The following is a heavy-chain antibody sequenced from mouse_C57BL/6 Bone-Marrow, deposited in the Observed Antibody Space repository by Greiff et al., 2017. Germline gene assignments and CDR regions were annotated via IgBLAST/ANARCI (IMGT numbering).Heavy chain of an antibody. D-gene: IGHD3-2*02. V-gene: IGHV1-69*01. J-gene: IGHJ3*01. Sequence: QVQLQQPGAELVMPGASVKLSCKASGYTFTSYWMHWVKQRPGQGLEWIGEIDPSDSYTNYNQKFKGKSTLTVDKSSSTAYMQLSSLTSADSAVYYCARKTAQAPFAYWGQGTLVTVSA. CDR3: ARKTAQAPFAY. CDR1: GYTFTSYW. CDR2: IDPSDSYT.